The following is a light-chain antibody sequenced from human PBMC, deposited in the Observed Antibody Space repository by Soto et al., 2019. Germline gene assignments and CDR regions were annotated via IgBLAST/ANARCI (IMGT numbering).Light chain of an antibody. CDR2: VAS. CDR1: QTVSSDY. J-gene: IGKJ2*01. CDR3: QQYGSAPLT. V-gene: IGKV3-20*01. Sequence: EIVLTQSPGTVSLSPGEGVTLSCRASQTVSSDYLAWYQQRPGQAPRLLIYVASGRATGVPDRFSGSGSGTDFTLTSIRLEPGDLAVYYCQQYGSAPLTFGQGTKLDIK.